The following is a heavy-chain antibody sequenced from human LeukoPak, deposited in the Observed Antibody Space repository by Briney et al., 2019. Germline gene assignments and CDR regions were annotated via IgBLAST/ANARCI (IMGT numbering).Heavy chain of an antibody. CDR1: GITLSNYG. CDR3: AKRGVVVRVFLVGFHKEAYYFDS. D-gene: IGHD3-16*02. CDR2: LSGSGGGT. J-gene: IGHJ4*02. V-gene: IGHV3-23*01. Sequence: PGGSLRLSCGVSGITLSNYGMSWVRQAPGKGLEWVAGLSGSGGGTNYADSVKGRFTISRDNSKNTLFLQMDRLRAEDTAVYFCAKRGVVVRVFLVGFHKEAYYFDSWGQGAQVTVSS.